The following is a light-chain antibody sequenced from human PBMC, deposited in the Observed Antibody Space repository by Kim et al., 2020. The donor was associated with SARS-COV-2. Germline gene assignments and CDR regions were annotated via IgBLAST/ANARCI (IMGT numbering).Light chain of an antibody. CDR2: KAS. CDR1: QSNSMW. J-gene: IGKJ2*01. V-gene: IGKV1-5*03. Sequence: DIQMTQSPSTLSASVGDRVIITCRASQSNSMWLAWYQQKPGKAPKLLISKASSLQSGVPSRFSGSGSGTEFTLTISSLQPDDFGTYYGQQYDNYFGQGPKLEI. CDR3: QQYDNY.